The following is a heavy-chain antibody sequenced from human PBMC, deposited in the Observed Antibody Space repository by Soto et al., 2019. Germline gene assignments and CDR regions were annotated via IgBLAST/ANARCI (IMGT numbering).Heavy chain of an antibody. CDR2: IYYSGST. CDR1: GGSISSGDYY. CDR3: ARVGSGYSNHYGMDV. V-gene: IGHV4-30-4*01. D-gene: IGHD3-3*01. J-gene: IGHJ6*02. Sequence: SETLSLTCTVSGGSISSGDYYWSWIRQPPGKGLEWIGYIYYSGSTYYNPSLKSRVTISVDTSKNQFSLKLSAVTAADTAVYYCARVGSGYSNHYGMDVWGQGTTVTVSS.